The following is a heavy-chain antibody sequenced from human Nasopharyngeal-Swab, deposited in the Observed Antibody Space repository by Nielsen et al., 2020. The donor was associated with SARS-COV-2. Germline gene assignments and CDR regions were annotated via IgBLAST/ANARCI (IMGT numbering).Heavy chain of an antibody. J-gene: IGHJ6*02. CDR3: AGDSSGSTYYYYGMDV. D-gene: IGHD3-22*01. V-gene: IGHV3-30*04. CDR2: ISYDGSNK. CDR1: GFTFSSYA. Sequence: GESLKISCAASGFTFSSYAMHWVRQAPGKGLEWVAVISYDGSNKYYADSVKGRFTISRDNSKNTLYLQMNSLRAEDTAVYYCAGDSSGSTYYYYGMDVWGQGTTVTVSS.